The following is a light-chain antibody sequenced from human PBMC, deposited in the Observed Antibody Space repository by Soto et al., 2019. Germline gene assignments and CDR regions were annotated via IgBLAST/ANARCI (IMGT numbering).Light chain of an antibody. Sequence: DIQMTQSPSSLSASVGDRVTITCRASETISRHLNWYQQKPGKAPKLLIYATSSLQSGVPSRFSGSGSGTDFTLTISSLQPEDYATYYCQHSFTTPRTFGQGTKVEI. J-gene: IGKJ1*01. CDR1: ETISRH. CDR3: QHSFTTPRT. CDR2: ATS. V-gene: IGKV1-39*01.